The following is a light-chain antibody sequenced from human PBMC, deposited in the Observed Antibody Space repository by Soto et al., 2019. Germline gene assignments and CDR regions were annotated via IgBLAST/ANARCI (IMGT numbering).Light chain of an antibody. Sequence: QSVLTQSPSASASLGASVKLTCTLSSGHSTYAIAWHQQQPERGPRYLMKLNSDGSHKKGDGIPDRFSGSSSGAERYLTISSLQSEDEADYYCQTWATGYWVFGGGTKVTVL. CDR2: LNSDGSH. CDR3: QTWATGYWV. CDR1: SGHSTYA. V-gene: IGLV4-69*01. J-gene: IGLJ3*02.